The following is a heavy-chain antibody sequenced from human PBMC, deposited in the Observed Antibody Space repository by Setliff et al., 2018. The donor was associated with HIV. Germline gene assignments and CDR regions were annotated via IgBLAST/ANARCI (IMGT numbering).Heavy chain of an antibody. D-gene: IGHD2-8*02. Sequence: GGSLRLSCAASGFTSSNYGMHWVRQAPGKGLEWVAVIWSDGNKYYADSVKGRFTISRDISKNTLYLQMNSLRAEDTAVYYCAKDFGNTGVFDDWGQGTLVTVSS. V-gene: IGHV3-30*02. CDR1: GFTSSNYG. CDR2: IWSDGNK. J-gene: IGHJ4*02. CDR3: AKDFGNTGVFDD.